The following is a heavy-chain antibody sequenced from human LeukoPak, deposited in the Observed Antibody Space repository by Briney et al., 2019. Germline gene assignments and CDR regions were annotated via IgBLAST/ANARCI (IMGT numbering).Heavy chain of an antibody. CDR1: GFPFSSYD. CDR3: ARDQTLGAPDYMDY. Sequence: GRSLTLSCAASGFPFSSYDFHWVRQAPGKGPEWVAVVSTDGGIEIYADSVRGRFTISRDNSKNTVFLQMNSLGTGDTAVYFCARDQTLGAPDYMDYWGQGTPVTVSS. D-gene: IGHD1-26*01. V-gene: IGHV3-30*01. CDR2: VSTDGGIE. J-gene: IGHJ4*02.